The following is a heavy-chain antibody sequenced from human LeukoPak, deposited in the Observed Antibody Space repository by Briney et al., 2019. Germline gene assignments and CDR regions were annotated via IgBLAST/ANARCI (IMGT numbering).Heavy chain of an antibody. V-gene: IGHV1-8*01. Sequence: ASVKVSCKASGYSFTNYAINWVRQATGQGLEWIGWINPNTGNTVYAPKFQGRVTMTSDPSISTAYMDLSSLRFEDTAVYYCARVAVPDFLYSEYMDFWAKGSTVTVSS. CDR2: INPNTGNT. J-gene: IGHJ6*03. CDR3: ARVAVPDFLYSEYMDF. CDR1: GYSFTNYA. D-gene: IGHD1-26*01.